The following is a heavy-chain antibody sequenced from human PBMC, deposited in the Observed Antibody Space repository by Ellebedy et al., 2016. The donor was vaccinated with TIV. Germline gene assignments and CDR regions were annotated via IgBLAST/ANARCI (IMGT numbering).Heavy chain of an antibody. CDR3: ARDLPMDLPHPLWAPFYYYYGMDV. CDR1: GFTFSSYS. D-gene: IGHD3-10*01. Sequence: PGGSLRLSCAASGFTFSSYSMNWVRQAPGKGLEWVSYISSSSSTIYYADSVKGRFTISRDNTKNSLYLQMNSLRDEDTAVYYCARDLPMDLPHPLWAPFYYYYGMDVWGQGTTVTVSS. V-gene: IGHV3-48*02. J-gene: IGHJ6*02. CDR2: ISSSSSTI.